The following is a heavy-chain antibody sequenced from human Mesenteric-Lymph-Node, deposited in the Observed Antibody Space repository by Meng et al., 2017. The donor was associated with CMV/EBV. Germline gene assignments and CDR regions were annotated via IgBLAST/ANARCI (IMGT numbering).Heavy chain of an antibody. CDR2: IYPGDSDT. Sequence: GESLKISCKGSGYDFTSYWIVWVRQMPGKGLEWMGIIYPGDSDTRYSPSFQGQVTISADKSITTAYLQWSSLKASDTAIYFCARGSDSVYGYSYYGMDVWGQGTTVTVSS. CDR1: GYDFTSYW. CDR3: ARGSDSVYGYSYYGMDV. J-gene: IGHJ6*02. D-gene: IGHD5/OR15-5a*01. V-gene: IGHV5-51*01.